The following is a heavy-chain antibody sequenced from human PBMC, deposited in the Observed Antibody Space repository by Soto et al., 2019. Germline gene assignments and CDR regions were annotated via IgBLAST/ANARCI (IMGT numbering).Heavy chain of an antibody. CDR2: ILSDGSNK. J-gene: IGHJ4*02. Sequence: PGGPLRLSSAVSGFTLSSHAMHWVRQAPGKGLEWVALILSDGSNKYYADSVKGRFTTSRDNSKNTMYLQMNSLSVEDTAVYYCARDDEGGSDCDLGYWGQGALVTVSS. D-gene: IGHD1-26*01. CDR3: ARDDEGGSDCDLGY. CDR1: GFTLSSHA. V-gene: IGHV3-30-3*01.